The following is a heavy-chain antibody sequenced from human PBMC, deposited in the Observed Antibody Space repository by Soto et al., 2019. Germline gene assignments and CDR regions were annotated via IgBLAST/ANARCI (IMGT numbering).Heavy chain of an antibody. V-gene: IGHV1-8*01. CDR1: GYTFTRYA. CDR3: ARGIWLGGIDD. Sequence: VQLVQSGAEVKKPGASVKVSCKASGYTFTRYAINWGRQATGQGLEWLGWMNPNSGNTGYAQKFQDRVTMTRNTSISTGDLELSSMRSEDTAVYYCARGIWLGGIDDWGQGSLVTVSS. D-gene: IGHD6-19*01. CDR2: MNPNSGNT. J-gene: IGHJ4*02.